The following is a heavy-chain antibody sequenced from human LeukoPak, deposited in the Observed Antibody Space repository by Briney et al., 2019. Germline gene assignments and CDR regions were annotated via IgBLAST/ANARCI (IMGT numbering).Heavy chain of an antibody. Sequence: GGSLRLSCAASGFPFSSYGMHWVRQAPGKGLEYVSSISSNGGSTYYANSVKGRFTISRDNSKNTLYLQMGSLRAEDMAVYYCARGLFGTTDYWGQGALVTVSS. V-gene: IGHV3-64*01. CDR2: ISSNGGST. D-gene: IGHD2/OR15-2a*01. CDR3: ARGLFGTTDY. CDR1: GFPFSSYG. J-gene: IGHJ4*02.